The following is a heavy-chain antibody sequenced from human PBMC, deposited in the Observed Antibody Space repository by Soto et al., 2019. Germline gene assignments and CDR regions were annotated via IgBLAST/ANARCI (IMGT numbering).Heavy chain of an antibody. J-gene: IGHJ5*02. Sequence: LRLSCAASGFTFSSYAMSWVRQAPGKGLERVSAISGSGGSTYYADSVKGRFTISRDNSKNTLYLQMNSLRAEDTAVYYCAKSDILTGYYRPYNWFDPWGQGTLVTVSS. CDR2: ISGSGGST. CDR3: AKSDILTGYYRPYNWFDP. D-gene: IGHD3-9*01. CDR1: GFTFSSYA. V-gene: IGHV3-23*01.